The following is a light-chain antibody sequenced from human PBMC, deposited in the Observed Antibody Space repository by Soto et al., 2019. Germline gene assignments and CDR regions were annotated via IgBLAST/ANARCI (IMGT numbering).Light chain of an antibody. Sequence: DIQMTQAPSTLSGSVGERVTITCRASQTISSWLAWYQQKRGKAPKXMIYKASPLKSGVRSLFSGSGSGTDFTLTISSLQPDDFATYYCQHYNSYPEAFGQGTKVDIK. CDR1: QTISSW. CDR3: QHYNSYPEA. CDR2: KAS. V-gene: IGKV1-5*03. J-gene: IGKJ1*01.